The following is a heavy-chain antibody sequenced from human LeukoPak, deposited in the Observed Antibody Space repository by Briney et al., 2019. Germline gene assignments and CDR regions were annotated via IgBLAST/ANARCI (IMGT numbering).Heavy chain of an antibody. D-gene: IGHD2-15*01. Sequence: GGSLRLSCAASGFTFSSYVTSWVRQAPGKGLEWISSLRGGDDSTNYAHSVKGRFAISTATFKNTVYLQMNTLTVDDTALYCCESRSGHWDFWGPGTLVTVSS. CDR2: LRGGDDST. CDR1: GFTFSSYV. V-gene: IGHV3-23*01. CDR3: ESRSGHWDF. J-gene: IGHJ4*02.